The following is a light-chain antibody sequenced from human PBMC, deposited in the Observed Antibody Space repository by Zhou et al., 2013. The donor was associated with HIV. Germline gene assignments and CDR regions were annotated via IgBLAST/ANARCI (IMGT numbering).Light chain of an antibody. V-gene: IGKV3-15*01. Sequence: EIVLTQSPATLSVSPGERATLSCRASQDIDNNLAWYQQKPGQTPRLLIYGASTTATGIPARFSGSGSGTEFTLTISSLQSEDFAIYYCQQRRNWPPMCSFGQGTKLEIK. J-gene: IGKJ2*04. CDR3: QQRRNWPPMCS. CDR2: GAS. CDR1: QDIDNN.